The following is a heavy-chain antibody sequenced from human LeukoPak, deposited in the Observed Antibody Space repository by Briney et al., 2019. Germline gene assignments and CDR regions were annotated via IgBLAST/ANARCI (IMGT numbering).Heavy chain of an antibody. CDR3: ARDRAYQGYCSGGSCYLPYYYYGMDV. Sequence: PGGSLRLSCAASGFIFSNYWMHWVRQVPGKGLVWVSRISSDGSSTTYADSVKGRFTISRDNAKNTLYLQMNSLRAEDTAVYYRARDRAYQGYCSGGSCYLPYYYYGMDVWGQGTTVTVSS. CDR1: GFIFSNYW. CDR2: ISSDGSST. D-gene: IGHD2-15*01. V-gene: IGHV3-74*01. J-gene: IGHJ6*02.